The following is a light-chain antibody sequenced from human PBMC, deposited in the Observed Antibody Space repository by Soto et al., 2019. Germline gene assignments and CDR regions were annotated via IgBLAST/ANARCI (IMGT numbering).Light chain of an antibody. CDR3: QQLSRYPLT. Sequence: EKVMTQSPATLSVSPGESATLSCRASQSVNRNLAWYQQKPGQTPRLLIYGASTRAAGVPVRFSGSGSGTDFNLTISSLQSEDFAIYYCQQLSRYPLTFGGGTKVDIK. J-gene: IGKJ4*01. CDR1: QSVNRN. CDR2: GAS. V-gene: IGKV3-15*01.